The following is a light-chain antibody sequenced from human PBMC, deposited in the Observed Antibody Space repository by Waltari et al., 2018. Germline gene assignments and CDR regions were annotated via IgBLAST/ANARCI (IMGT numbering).Light chain of an antibody. CDR1: QSVSRT. CDR2: DAS. Sequence: EIVLTQSPGTLSLSPGERATLSCRASQSVSRTLAWYQQKPGQAPRLLIYDASIRATGIPDRFSGSGSGTDFSLIISRLEPEYFAVYYCQKYGALPATFGQGTKVEIK. J-gene: IGKJ1*01. V-gene: IGKV3-20*01. CDR3: QKYGALPAT.